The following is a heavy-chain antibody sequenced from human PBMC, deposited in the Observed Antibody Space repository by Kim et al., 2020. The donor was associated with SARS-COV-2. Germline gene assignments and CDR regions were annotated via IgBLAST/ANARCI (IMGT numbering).Heavy chain of an antibody. V-gene: IGHV3-30*02. J-gene: IGHJ4*02. Sequence: SKKYYATSVKGRFTISRDNSKNTLYLQMNSRRAEDTAVYYCAKARRPFDYWGQGTLVTVSS. CDR2: SKK. CDR3: AKARRPFDY. D-gene: IGHD6-25*01.